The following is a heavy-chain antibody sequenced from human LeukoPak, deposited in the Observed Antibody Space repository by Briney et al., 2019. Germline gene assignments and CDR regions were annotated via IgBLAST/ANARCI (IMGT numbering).Heavy chain of an antibody. J-gene: IGHJ3*02. D-gene: IGHD2-21*01. V-gene: IGHV3-11*01. Sequence: GGSLRLSCAASGFTFSDYYMSWIRQAPGKGLEWVSYISSSGSTIYYADSVKGRFTISRDNAKNSLYLQMNSLRAEDTAVYYRARDPSYPEAFDIWGQGTMVTVSS. CDR2: ISSSGSTI. CDR1: GFTFSDYY. CDR3: ARDPSYPEAFDI.